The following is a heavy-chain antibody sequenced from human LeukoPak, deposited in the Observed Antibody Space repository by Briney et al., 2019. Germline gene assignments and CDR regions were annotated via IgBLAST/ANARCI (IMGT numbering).Heavy chain of an antibody. CDR1: GGSISSYY. J-gene: IGHJ4*02. CDR2: IYTSGST. D-gene: IGHD4-23*01. Sequence: SETLSLTCTVSGGSISSYYWSWTRQLAGEGLEWIGRIYTSGSTNYNPDLKSRDTKSVDTSTNQFSLKLSSVTAADTVVYYCARVNSVVIDYWGQGTLVTVPS. CDR3: ARVNSVVIDY. V-gene: IGHV4-4*07.